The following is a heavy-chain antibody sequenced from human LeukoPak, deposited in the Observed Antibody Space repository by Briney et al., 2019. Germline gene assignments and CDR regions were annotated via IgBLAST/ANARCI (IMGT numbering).Heavy chain of an antibody. CDR2: IYSSGST. D-gene: IGHD1-26*01. V-gene: IGHV4-4*07. CDR1: GGSINNYY. CDR3: ARSGVQIVGATFDY. J-gene: IGHJ4*02. Sequence: PSETLSLTCTVSGGSINNYYWSWIRQPAGKGLEWIGRIYSSGSTNYSPSLKSRVTMSVDTSKNQFSLKLSSVTAADTAVYYCARSGVQIVGATFDYWGQGTLVTVSS.